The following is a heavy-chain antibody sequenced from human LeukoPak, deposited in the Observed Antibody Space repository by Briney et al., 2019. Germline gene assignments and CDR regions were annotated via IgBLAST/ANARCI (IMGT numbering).Heavy chain of an antibody. CDR1: GLTFRDYY. D-gene: IGHD3-22*01. CDR2: ISGSGTTT. CDR3: AIQIAMIVVVPYFDY. Sequence: GGSLRLSCAASGLTFRDYYMTWIHQARGRGLEWVSSISGSGTTTYSADSVRGQFTVSRDNAKNSVFLYMNSLRAEDTAVYYCAIQIAMIVVVPYFDYWGQGTLVTVSS. V-gene: IGHV3-11*04. J-gene: IGHJ4*02.